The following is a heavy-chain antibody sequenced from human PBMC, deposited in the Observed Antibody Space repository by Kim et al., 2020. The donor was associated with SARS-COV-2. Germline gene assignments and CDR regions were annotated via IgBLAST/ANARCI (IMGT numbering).Heavy chain of an antibody. J-gene: IGHJ5*02. V-gene: IGHV1-69*01. Sequence: QKFQGRVTITADESTSTAYMELSSLRSEDTAVYYCARVILRGYSYGYESAWGQGTLVTVSS. CDR3: ARVILRGYSYGYESA. D-gene: IGHD5-18*01.